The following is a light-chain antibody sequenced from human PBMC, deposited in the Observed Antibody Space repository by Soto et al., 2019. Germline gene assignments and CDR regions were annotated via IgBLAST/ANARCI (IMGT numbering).Light chain of an antibody. CDR2: GAS. CDR3: QHYGTSLYT. Sequence: EIVLTQSPDSLSLSPGERATLSCRASQSVSSTQLAWYQQKVGQAPRLLIYGASSRATGIPDRFSGSGSGTDFTLTISRLEPEDFAVYYCQHYGTSLYTFGQGTKLEIK. V-gene: IGKV3-20*01. J-gene: IGKJ2*01. CDR1: QSVSSTQ.